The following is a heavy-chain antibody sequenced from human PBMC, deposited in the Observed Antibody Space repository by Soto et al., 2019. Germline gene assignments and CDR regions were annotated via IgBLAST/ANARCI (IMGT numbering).Heavy chain of an antibody. D-gene: IGHD2-15*01. V-gene: IGHV4-38-2*01. Sequence: TLSLTCAVSGYSITNGYYWGWIRQPPGQGLEWIGTIYHSGSTYYNPSLKTRVTISVDTSKNQFSLKLSSVTAADTAEYYCARALYCSGGSCSPLRGMDVWGQGTTVTVSS. CDR1: GYSITNGYY. CDR2: IYHSGST. CDR3: ARALYCSGGSCSPLRGMDV. J-gene: IGHJ6*02.